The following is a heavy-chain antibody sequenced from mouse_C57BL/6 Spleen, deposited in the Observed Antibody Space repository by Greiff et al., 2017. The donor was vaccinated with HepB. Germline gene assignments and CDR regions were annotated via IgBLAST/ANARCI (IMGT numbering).Heavy chain of an antibody. V-gene: IGHV5-17*01. CDR1: GFTFSDYG. CDR3: ARGNYYGIDY. CDR2: ISSGSSTI. J-gene: IGHJ2*01. Sequence: DVQLQESGGGLVKPGGSLKLSCAASGFTFSDYGMHWVRQAPEKGLEWVAYISSGSSTIYYADTVKGRFTISRDNAKNTPFLQMTSLRSEDTAMYYCARGNYYGIDYWGQGTTLTVSS. D-gene: IGHD1-1*01.